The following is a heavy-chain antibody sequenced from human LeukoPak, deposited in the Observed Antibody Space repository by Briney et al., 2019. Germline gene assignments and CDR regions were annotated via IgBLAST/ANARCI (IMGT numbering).Heavy chain of an antibody. CDR1: GGTFSSYA. CDR3: ARLSLMVRGVIVYYYGMDV. Sequence: SVNVSCKASGGTFSSYAISWVRQPPGQGLEWMGGIIPIFGTANYAQKFQGRVTITPDASTSTTYMELSSLRSEDTAVYYCARLSLMVRGVIVYYYGMDVWGKGTTVTVSS. J-gene: IGHJ6*04. D-gene: IGHD3-10*01. CDR2: IIPIFGTA. V-gene: IGHV1-69*13.